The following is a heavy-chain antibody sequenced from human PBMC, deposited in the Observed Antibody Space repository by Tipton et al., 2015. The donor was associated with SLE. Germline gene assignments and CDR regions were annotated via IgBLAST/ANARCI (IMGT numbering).Heavy chain of an antibody. CDR2: ISYDGSNK. CDR3: ARAGDFWSGYYPFDY. D-gene: IGHD3-3*01. Sequence: SLRLSCAASGFTFSSYAMHWVRQAPGKGLEWVAVISYDGSNKYYADSVKGRFTISRDNSKNTLYLQMNSLRAEDTAVYYCARAGDFWSGYYPFDYWGQGTLVTVSS. J-gene: IGHJ4*02. V-gene: IGHV3-30-3*01. CDR1: GFTFSSYA.